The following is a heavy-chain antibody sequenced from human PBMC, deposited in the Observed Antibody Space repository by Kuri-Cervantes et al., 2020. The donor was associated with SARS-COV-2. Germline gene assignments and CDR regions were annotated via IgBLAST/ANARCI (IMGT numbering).Heavy chain of an antibody. Sequence: SETLSLTCAVYGGSFSGYYWSWIRQPPGKGLEWIGEINHSGSTNYNPSLKSRVTISVDTSKDQFSLKLSSVTAADTAVYYCARGSVGAIFGVVTHYYYMDVWGKGATVTVSS. CDR3: ARGSVGAIFGVVTHYYYMDV. D-gene: IGHD3-3*01. CDR1: GGSFSGYY. J-gene: IGHJ6*03. CDR2: INHSGST. V-gene: IGHV4-34*01.